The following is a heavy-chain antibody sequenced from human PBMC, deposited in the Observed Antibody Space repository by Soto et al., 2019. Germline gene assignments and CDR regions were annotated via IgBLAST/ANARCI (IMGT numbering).Heavy chain of an antibody. J-gene: IGHJ6*01. CDR3: ARDPGPGVSYPGYYYFYGMDV. D-gene: IGHD1-26*01. V-gene: IGHV3-64*01. CDR2: ISSNGGST. Sequence: GGSLRLSCAASGFTFSSYAMHWVRQAPGKGLEYVSAISSNGGSTYYANSVKGRFTISRDNSKNTLYLQMGSLRAEDMAVYYCARDPGPGVSYPGYYYFYGMDVWGQGTTVTVSS. CDR1: GFTFSSYA.